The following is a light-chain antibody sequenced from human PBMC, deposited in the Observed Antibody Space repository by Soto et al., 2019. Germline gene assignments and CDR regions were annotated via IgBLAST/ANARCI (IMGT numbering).Light chain of an antibody. CDR1: RSVSSN. J-gene: IGKJ4*01. V-gene: IGKV3-15*01. Sequence: EIVMTQSPATLSMSPGERATLSCRASRSVSSNLAWYQQKPGQAPRLLIYGAYTWATGIPVRFSGSGSGTEFTLTISSLQSEDFAVYYCLQYNDWPFTIGGGTRVEIK. CDR2: GAY. CDR3: LQYNDWPFT.